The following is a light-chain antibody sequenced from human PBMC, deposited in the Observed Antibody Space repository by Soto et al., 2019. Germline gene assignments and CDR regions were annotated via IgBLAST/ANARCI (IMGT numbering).Light chain of an antibody. J-gene: IGKJ1*01. CDR3: QKYSDYPWT. CDR2: KAS. Sequence: DIQMTQSPSTLSASVGDRVTITCRASQNINTWLAWYQQRPGKAPQVLIYKASTLESGVPSRFSGSGSGTEFIFTISSLQPDDFAVYYCQKYSDYPWTFGQGTKAEV. V-gene: IGKV1-5*03. CDR1: QNINTW.